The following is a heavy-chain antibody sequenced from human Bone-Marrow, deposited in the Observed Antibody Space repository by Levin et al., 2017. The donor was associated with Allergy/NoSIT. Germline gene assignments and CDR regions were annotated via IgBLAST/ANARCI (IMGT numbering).Heavy chain of an antibody. CDR2: IKQDGSLK. CDR1: GFTFSNYW. CDR3: ASDFGMHHY. Sequence: GGSLRLSCAVSGFTFSNYWMTWVRQAPGKGLEWVANIKQDGSLKGYVDSVKGRFTISRDNAKNSLYLQMNSLRAEDTAVYYCASDFGMHHYWGQGTLVTVSS. V-gene: IGHV3-7*01. J-gene: IGHJ4*02. D-gene: IGHD1-14*01.